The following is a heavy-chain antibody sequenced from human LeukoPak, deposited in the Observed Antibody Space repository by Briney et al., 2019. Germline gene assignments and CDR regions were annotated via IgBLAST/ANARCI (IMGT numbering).Heavy chain of an antibody. D-gene: IGHD2-21*01. CDR3: ARGDAYCGGDCYSNYYYYYMDV. Sequence: ASVKVSCKASGYTFTSYDINWVRQATGQGLEWMGWMNPNSGNTGYAQMFQGRVTITRNTSISTAYMELSSLRSEDTAVYYCARGDAYCGGDCYSNYYYYYMDVWGKGTTVTVSS. V-gene: IGHV1-8*03. J-gene: IGHJ6*03. CDR1: GYTFTSYD. CDR2: MNPNSGNT.